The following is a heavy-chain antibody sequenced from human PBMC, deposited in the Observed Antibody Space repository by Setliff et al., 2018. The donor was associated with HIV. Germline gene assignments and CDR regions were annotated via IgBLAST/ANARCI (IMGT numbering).Heavy chain of an antibody. CDR1: GGSINSGTYY. D-gene: IGHD3-3*01. Sequence: SETLSLTCTVSGGSINSGTYYWGWIRQPPGKGLEWIGSIYYSGSTYYNPSLKSRVTISIDTSKNQFSLKMSSVTAADTAMYYCARPLLRFLEWPPSWFDPWGQGTLVTAPQ. J-gene: IGHJ5*02. V-gene: IGHV4-39*01. CDR3: ARPLLRFLEWPPSWFDP. CDR2: IYYSGST.